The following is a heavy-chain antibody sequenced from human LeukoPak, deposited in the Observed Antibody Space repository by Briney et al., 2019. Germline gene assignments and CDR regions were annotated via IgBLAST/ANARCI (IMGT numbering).Heavy chain of an antibody. CDR2: INHSGST. Sequence: SETLSLICAVYGGSFSGYYWSWIRQPPGKGLEWIGEINHSGSTNYNPSLKSRVTISVDTSKNQFSLKLSSVTAADTAVYSCARHLHSGAIDYWGQGTLVTVSS. CDR1: GGSFSGYY. V-gene: IGHV4-34*01. CDR3: ARHLHSGAIDY. J-gene: IGHJ4*02. D-gene: IGHD2-15*01.